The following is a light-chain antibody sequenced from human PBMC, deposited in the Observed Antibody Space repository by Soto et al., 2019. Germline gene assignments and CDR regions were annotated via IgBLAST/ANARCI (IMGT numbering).Light chain of an antibody. Sequence: QSVLTQPASVSGSPGQSITISCTGTSSDVGSYNLVSWYQQHPGTAPKLLIYEGRKRPSGVSDRFSGSKSGNTASLTISGLQAEDEAEYFCCSYAGASTYVFGSGTKVTVL. CDR2: EGR. J-gene: IGLJ1*01. CDR1: SSDVGSYNL. V-gene: IGLV2-23*01. CDR3: CSYAGASTYV.